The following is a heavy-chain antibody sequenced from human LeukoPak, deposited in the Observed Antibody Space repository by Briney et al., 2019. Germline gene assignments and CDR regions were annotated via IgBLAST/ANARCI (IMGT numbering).Heavy chain of an antibody. V-gene: IGHV3-21*01. J-gene: IGHJ3*02. CDR3: ANYHTGTWTSYDSSDI. CDR2: ISGGSASK. CDR1: GFTFSNPG. D-gene: IGHD3/OR15-3a*01. Sequence: GGSLRLSCAASGFTFSNPGMNWVRQAPGKGLEWVSSISGGSASKFYADSVKGRFTISRDNAKNSLYLQMNSLRAEDTAVYYCANYHTGTWTSYDSSDIWGQGTLVTVSS.